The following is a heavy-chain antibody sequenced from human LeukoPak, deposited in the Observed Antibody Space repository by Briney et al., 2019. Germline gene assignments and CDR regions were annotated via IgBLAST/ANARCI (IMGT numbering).Heavy chain of an antibody. V-gene: IGHV5-51*01. CDR1: RYSFTSYW. CDR2: IYPGDSDT. CDR3: ARSLLGNHGRFDY. D-gene: IGHD4-23*01. J-gene: IGHJ4*02. Sequence: GKSLKISCKGSRYSFTSYWIGWVRQMPGKGLEWMGIIYPGDSDTRYSPSFQGQVTISADKSISTAYLQWSSLKASDTAMYYCARSLLGNHGRFDYWGQGTLVTVSS.